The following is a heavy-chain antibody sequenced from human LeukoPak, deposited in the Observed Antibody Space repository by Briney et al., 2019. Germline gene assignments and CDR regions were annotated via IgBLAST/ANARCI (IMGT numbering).Heavy chain of an antibody. J-gene: IGHJ5*02. Sequence: ASVKVSCKASGYTFTGYYMHWVRQAPGQGLEWMGWINPNSGGTNYAQKFQGWVTMTRDTSISTAYMELSSLRSEDTAVYYCARARLRSPGFDPWGQGTLVTVSS. D-gene: IGHD4-17*01. V-gene: IGHV1-2*04. CDR1: GYTFTGYY. CDR3: ARARLRSPGFDP. CDR2: INPNSGGT.